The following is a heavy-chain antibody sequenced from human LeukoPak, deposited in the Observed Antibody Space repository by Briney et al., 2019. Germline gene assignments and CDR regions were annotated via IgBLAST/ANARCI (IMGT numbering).Heavy chain of an antibody. CDR3: ARPRPRYCSSTSCSYFDY. D-gene: IGHD2-2*01. Sequence: GESLKISCKGSGYSFTSYWIGRVRQMPGKGLEWMGIIYPGDSDTRYSPSFQGQVTISADKSISTAYLQWSSLKASDTAMYYCARPRPRYCSSTSCSYFDYWGQGTLVTVSS. V-gene: IGHV5-51*01. CDR2: IYPGDSDT. J-gene: IGHJ4*02. CDR1: GYSFTSYW.